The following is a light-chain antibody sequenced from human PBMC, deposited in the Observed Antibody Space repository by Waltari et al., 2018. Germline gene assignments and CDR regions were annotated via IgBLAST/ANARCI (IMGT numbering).Light chain of an antibody. J-gene: IGLJ2*01. CDR2: KDT. Sequence: SYELSQPPSVSVSPGQTARITCSADILPKQYAYWYQQKPGQAPVVVIYKDTERHSGIPERFSGSSSGTTVTLTISGVQAEDEADYYCQSADFSGTWVFGGGTKLTVL. CDR3: QSADFSGTWV. V-gene: IGLV3-25*03. CDR1: ILPKQY.